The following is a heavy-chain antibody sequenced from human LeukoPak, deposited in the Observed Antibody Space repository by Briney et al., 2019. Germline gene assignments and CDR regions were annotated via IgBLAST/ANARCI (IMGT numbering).Heavy chain of an antibody. CDR2: VNSDGSGT. CDR1: GFTLSSYW. CDR3: ARGISSGWYSPGIDY. Sequence: SGGSLRLSCAASGFTLSSYWMYWVRQAPGKGLVWVSRVNSDGSGTTYAGSVKGRFTISRDDAKNTLFLQMNSLRAEDTAVYYCARGISSGWYSPGIDYWGQGTQVTVSS. D-gene: IGHD6-19*01. V-gene: IGHV3-74*01. J-gene: IGHJ4*02.